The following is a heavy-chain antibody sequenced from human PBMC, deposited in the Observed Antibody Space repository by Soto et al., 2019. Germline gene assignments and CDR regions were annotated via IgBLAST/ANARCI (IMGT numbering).Heavy chain of an antibody. V-gene: IGHV4-34*01. CDR3: ARTSVAGVFDY. J-gene: IGHJ4*02. Sequence: PSETLSLTCAVYGGSFSGYYWSWIRQPPGKGLEWIGEINHSGNTNYNPSLKSRVTISVDTSKNQFSLKLSSVTAADTAVYYCARTSVAGVFDYWGQGTLVTVSS. CDR1: GGSFSGYY. CDR2: INHSGNT. D-gene: IGHD6-19*01.